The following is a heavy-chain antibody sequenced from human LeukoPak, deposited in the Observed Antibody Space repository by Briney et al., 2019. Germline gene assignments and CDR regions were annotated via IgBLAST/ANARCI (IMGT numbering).Heavy chain of an antibody. D-gene: IGHD2/OR15-2a*01. CDR2: ISGSGGST. Sequence: GGSLRLSCAATGFTFSSYAMSWVRQAPGKGLEWVSAISGSGGSTYYADSVKGRFTISRDNSNNTLYLQMNSLRAEDTAVYYCAKDQDYYYFDYWGQGTLVTVSS. CDR3: AKDQDYYYFDY. CDR1: GFTFSSYA. V-gene: IGHV3-23*01. J-gene: IGHJ4*02.